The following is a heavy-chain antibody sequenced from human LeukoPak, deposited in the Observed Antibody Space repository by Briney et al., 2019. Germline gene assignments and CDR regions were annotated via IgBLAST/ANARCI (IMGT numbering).Heavy chain of an antibody. D-gene: IGHD2-15*01. CDR1: GFTFSSYA. CDR2: SSGSGGST. Sequence: EVQLLESGGGLVQPGGSLRLSCAASGFTFSSYAMSWFRQAPGKGLEWVSASSGSGGSTYYADSVKGRFTISRDNSKNTLYLQMNSLRAEDTAVYYCAKVGPVCGSCYYYYGMDVWGQGTTVTVSS. V-gene: IGHV3-23*01. CDR3: AKVGPVCGSCYYYYGMDV. J-gene: IGHJ6*02.